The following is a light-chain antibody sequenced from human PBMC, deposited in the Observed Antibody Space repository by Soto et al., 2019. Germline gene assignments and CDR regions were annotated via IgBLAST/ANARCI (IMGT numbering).Light chain of an antibody. Sequence: QSVLTQPASVSGSPGQSITISCTGTSSDVGGYNYVSWYQQHPGKAPKLMIYDVSNRPSGVSNRFSGSKSGNTASLTISGLQAEVEADYYCSSYTSSSTLYVFGTGTKLTVL. V-gene: IGLV2-14*01. J-gene: IGLJ1*01. CDR2: DVS. CDR3: SSYTSSSTLYV. CDR1: SSDVGGYNY.